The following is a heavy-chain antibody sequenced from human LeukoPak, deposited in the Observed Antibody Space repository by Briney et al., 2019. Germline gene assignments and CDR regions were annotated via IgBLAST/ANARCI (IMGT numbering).Heavy chain of an antibody. CDR1: GGPIYSYY. V-gene: IGHV4-4*07. J-gene: IGHJ6*03. CDR3: ARLKFYDSTGYSPGHYMDV. D-gene: IGHD3-22*01. CDR2: LYPGVST. Sequence: SETLSLTCTVSGGPIYSYYWSWIRQSAGKGLEWIGRLYPGVSTNYNPSLKSRVTMSVDTSKNQFALKLSAVTAADTAVYYCARLKFYDSTGYSPGHYMDVWGKGTTVTVSS.